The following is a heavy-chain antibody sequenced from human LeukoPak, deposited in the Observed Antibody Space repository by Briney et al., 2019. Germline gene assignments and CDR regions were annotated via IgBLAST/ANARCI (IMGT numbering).Heavy chain of an antibody. Sequence: PSETLSLTCTVSGGSISSNNYYWSWIRQPAGKGLEWIGRFYTSGSTNYNPSLKSRVTISADTSKNQFSLKVSSVTAAETAVYYCARERGNTFDYWGQGTLVTVSS. CDR3: ARERGNTFDY. CDR2: FYTSGST. V-gene: IGHV4-61*02. D-gene: IGHD1/OR15-1a*01. CDR1: GGSISSNNYY. J-gene: IGHJ4*02.